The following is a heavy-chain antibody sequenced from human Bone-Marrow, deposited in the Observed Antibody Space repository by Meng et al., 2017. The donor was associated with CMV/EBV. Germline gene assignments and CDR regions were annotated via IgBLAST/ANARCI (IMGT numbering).Heavy chain of an antibody. Sequence: GESLKIFCAASGFTFSSYSLNWVRQAPGKGLEWVSSISISSSYIYYADSVKGRFTISRDNAKNSLYLQMNSLRAEDTAVYYCARVWGRGLLSGSYPDYWGQGTLVTVSS. CDR1: GFTFSSYS. J-gene: IGHJ4*02. CDR2: ISISSSYI. D-gene: IGHD1-26*01. V-gene: IGHV3-21*01. CDR3: ARVWGRGLLSGSYPDY.